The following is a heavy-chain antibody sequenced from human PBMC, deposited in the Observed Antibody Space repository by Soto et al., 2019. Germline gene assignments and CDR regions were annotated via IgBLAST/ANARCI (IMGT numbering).Heavy chain of an antibody. Sequence: QVQLVESGGGVVHPGRSLRLSCVASGIDLENYGIHWVRQAPCEGLEWVAVISSDGTTKSYIDSVRGRFTISRDNSRGTVFLQMNSLRREDTAMYYCVKDGGGVRYNYNIRGDSWGQGTQVTVSS. J-gene: IGHJ4*02. V-gene: IGHV3-30*18. CDR3: VKDGGGVRYNYNIRGDS. CDR2: ISSDGTTK. D-gene: IGHD5-18*01. CDR1: GIDLENYG.